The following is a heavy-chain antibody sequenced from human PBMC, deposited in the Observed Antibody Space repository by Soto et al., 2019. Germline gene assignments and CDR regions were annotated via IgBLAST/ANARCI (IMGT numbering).Heavy chain of an antibody. Sequence: GGSLRLSCAASGFTFSIYWMHWVRQVPEKGLVWVSRINSDGSITNYADAVKGRFTISRDNVKNTLYLQMNSLRAEDTAVYYCVRYPRSVGGSYRPDYWGQGTLVTVSS. CDR1: GFTFSIYW. J-gene: IGHJ4*02. CDR2: INSDGSIT. CDR3: VRYPRSVGGSYRPDY. V-gene: IGHV3-74*01. D-gene: IGHD3-16*02.